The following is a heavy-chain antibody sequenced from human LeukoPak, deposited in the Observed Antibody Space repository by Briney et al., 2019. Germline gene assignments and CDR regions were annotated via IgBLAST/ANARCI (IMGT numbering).Heavy chain of an antibody. CDR2: ISSGGSYI. Sequence: PGGSLRLSCAASGFTFSSYWMHWVRQAPGKGLEWVSFISSGGSYIYYTDSVKGRFTISRDNAKNSLFLQMNSLRAEDTAVYFCARAVVGSGYDYFDYWGQGTLVTVSS. D-gene: IGHD5-12*01. CDR3: ARAVVGSGYDYFDY. J-gene: IGHJ4*02. CDR1: GFTFSSYW. V-gene: IGHV3-21*01.